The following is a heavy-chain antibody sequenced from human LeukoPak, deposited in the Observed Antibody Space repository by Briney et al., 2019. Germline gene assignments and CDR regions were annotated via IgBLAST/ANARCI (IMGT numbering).Heavy chain of an antibody. CDR2: IGTYGGDT. CDR3: ARDLWNFYDDSGYNRDFDS. D-gene: IGHD3-22*01. CDR1: TSR. Sequence: ASVKVSCKATSRISWVRQAPGQGLEWMGWIGTYGGDTYYAQKFQGRITVTTDTSTSTVYMELWNLRSDDTAVYYCARDLWNFYDDSGYNRDFDSWGQGTLVTVSS. J-gene: IGHJ5*01. V-gene: IGHV1-18*01.